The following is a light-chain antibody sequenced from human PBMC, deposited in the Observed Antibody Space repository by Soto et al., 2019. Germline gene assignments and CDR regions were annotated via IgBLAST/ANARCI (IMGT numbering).Light chain of an antibody. J-gene: IGKJ1*01. CDR2: GAS. CDR3: QQYAASPRT. CDR1: QSVSSNY. Sequence: IVLTQSPGTLSLSPRERATLSCRASQSVSSNYLAWYQHRPGQAPRLLIYGASNRAPGIPDRFSGSGSGTDFTLTISRLEHEDFAVYYCQQYAASPRTFGQGTQVEV. V-gene: IGKV3-20*01.